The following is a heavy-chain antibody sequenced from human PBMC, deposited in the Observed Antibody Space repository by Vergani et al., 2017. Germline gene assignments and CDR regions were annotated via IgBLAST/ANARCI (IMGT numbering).Heavy chain of an antibody. CDR3: SRHVTQDYYNDSDYFDY. CDR2: VDYNGRA. Sequence: QVQLQESGPGLVKPSETLSLTCSVTGGSFFNSRYYWGWIRQPPGKGLEWIGSVDYNGRAYYTPSLRRRVAISIDTSKMQFSLKLYSLTAAYTAIYYCSRHVTQDYYNDSDYFDYWGLGTLVTVSS. J-gene: IGHJ4*02. CDR1: GGSFFNSRYY. V-gene: IGHV4-39*01. D-gene: IGHD3-22*01.